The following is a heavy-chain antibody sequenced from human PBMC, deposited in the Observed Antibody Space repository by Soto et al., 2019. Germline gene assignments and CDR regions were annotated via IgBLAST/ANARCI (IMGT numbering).Heavy chain of an antibody. CDR3: ARQRYDFWSGYPAAYYYGMDV. J-gene: IGHJ6*02. D-gene: IGHD3-3*01. V-gene: IGHV5-10-1*01. CDR1: GYSFTSYW. Sequence: GESLKISCKGSGYSFTSYWISWVRQMPGKGLEWMGRIDPSDSYTNYSPSFQGHVTISADKSIGTAYLQWSSLKASDTAMYYCARQRYDFWSGYPAAYYYGMDVWGQGTTVTVSS. CDR2: IDPSDSYT.